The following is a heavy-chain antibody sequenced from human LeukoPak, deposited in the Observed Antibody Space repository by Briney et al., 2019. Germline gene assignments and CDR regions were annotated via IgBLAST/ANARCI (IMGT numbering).Heavy chain of an antibody. CDR3: ARAWLPQGLRALDI. CDR2: INHSGST. J-gene: IGHJ3*02. Sequence: TSETLSLTCAVYGGSFSGYYWSWIRQPPGKGLEWIGEINHSGSTNYNPSLKSRVTISVDTSKNQFSLKLSSVTAADTAVYYCARAWLPQGLRALDIWGQGTMVTVSS. CDR1: GGSFSGYY. D-gene: IGHD5-24*01. V-gene: IGHV4-34*01.